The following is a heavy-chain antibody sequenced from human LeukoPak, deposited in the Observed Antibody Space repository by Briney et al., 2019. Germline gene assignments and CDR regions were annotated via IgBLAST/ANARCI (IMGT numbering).Heavy chain of an antibody. V-gene: IGHV3-21*01. CDR3: AREVALNNYFFDN. D-gene: IGHD5-24*01. J-gene: IGHJ4*02. CDR2: ISSSSSYI. Sequence: GGSLRLSCAASGFTFSSYRMTWVRQAPGKGLEWVSSISSSSSYIYYADSVKGRFTISRDNAKNSLYLQMNSLRAEDTAVYYCAREVALNNYFFDNWGQGTQVTASS. CDR1: GFTFSSYR.